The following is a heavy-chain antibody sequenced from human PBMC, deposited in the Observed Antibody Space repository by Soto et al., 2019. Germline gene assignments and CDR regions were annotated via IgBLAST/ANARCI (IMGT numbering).Heavy chain of an antibody. CDR1: GGSINSYC. Sequence: SETLSLTCTVSGGSINSYCWSWIRQPPGKGLEWIAYIFDSGNANYNPSLKSRVTISVDTSKNQFSLKLTSVTAADTAVYYCARHRRTTVAKFYFDNWGQGALVTV. V-gene: IGHV4-59*08. D-gene: IGHD4-4*01. CDR3: ARHRRTTVAKFYFDN. CDR2: IFDSGNA. J-gene: IGHJ4*02.